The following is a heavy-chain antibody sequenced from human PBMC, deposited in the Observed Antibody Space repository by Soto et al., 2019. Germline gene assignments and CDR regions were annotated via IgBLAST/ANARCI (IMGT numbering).Heavy chain of an antibody. CDR3: ARGYGTTNLYLDY. D-gene: IGHD1-1*01. Sequence: ASVKVSCKASGYTFTSYYMHWVRQAPGQGLEWMGIINPSVGTTNYAQKFQGRVTMTRDTSTSTVYMELSSLRSEDTAVYYCARGYGTTNLYLDYWGQGTMVTVSS. V-gene: IGHV1-46*01. J-gene: IGHJ4*02. CDR1: GYTFTSYY. CDR2: INPSVGTT.